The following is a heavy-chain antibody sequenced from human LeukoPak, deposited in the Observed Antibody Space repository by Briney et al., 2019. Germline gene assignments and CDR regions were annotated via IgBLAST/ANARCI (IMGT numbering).Heavy chain of an antibody. J-gene: IGHJ4*02. CDR3: ARKDGDF. V-gene: IGHV4-61*02. Sequence: SETLSLTCTVSGGSISSGSYYWSWIRQPAGKGLEWIGRIYTSGSTNYNPSLKSRVTISVDTSKNQFSLKLSSVAAADTAVYYCARKDGDFWGQGTLVTVSS. CDR1: GGSISSGSYY. CDR2: IYTSGST.